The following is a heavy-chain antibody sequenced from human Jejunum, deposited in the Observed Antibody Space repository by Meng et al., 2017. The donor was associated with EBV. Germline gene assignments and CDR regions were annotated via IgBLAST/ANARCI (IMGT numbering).Heavy chain of an antibody. CDR1: GFTFSSST. J-gene: IGHJ4*02. Sequence: EVPLWESGGCLVRPGGSLRLSCAASGFTFSSSTMSWVRQAPGKGLEWVSAISGNGGSTYYADSVKGRFTISRDNSKNTLCLQMNSLRADDTAVYYCAKLTDSWGQGTLVTVSS. D-gene: IGHD3-16*01. CDR2: ISGNGGST. V-gene: IGHV3-23*01. CDR3: AKLTDS.